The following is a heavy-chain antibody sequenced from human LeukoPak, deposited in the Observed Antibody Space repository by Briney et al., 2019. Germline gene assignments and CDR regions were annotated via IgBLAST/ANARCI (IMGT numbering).Heavy chain of an antibody. CDR2: ISYDGSNK. J-gene: IGHJ4*02. D-gene: IGHD3-3*01. V-gene: IGHV3-30*01. CDR3: ARGAARFLEWLGGGFDY. CDR1: GFTFSSYA. Sequence: PGGSLRLSCAASGFTFSSYAMHWVRQAPGKGLEWVAVISYDGSNKYYADSVKGQFTISRDNSKNTLYLQMNSLRAEDTAVYYCARGAARFLEWLGGGFDYWGQGTLVTVSS.